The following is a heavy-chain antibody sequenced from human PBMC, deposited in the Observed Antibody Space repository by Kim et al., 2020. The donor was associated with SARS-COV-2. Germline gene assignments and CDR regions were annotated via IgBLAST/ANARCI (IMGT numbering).Heavy chain of an antibody. D-gene: IGHD2-15*01. V-gene: IGHV4-59*11. CDR1: GAYITNHY. CDR3: VREGYFDGGSFFFDS. CDR2: VSHSGST. J-gene: IGHJ5*01. Sequence: SETLSLTCTVSGAYITNHYLSWIRQPPGKGLEWIGNVSHSGSTSYNPSPKSRVTMSAETSKRQFSLQVTPVTAADTAIYYCVREGYFDGGSFFFDSWG.